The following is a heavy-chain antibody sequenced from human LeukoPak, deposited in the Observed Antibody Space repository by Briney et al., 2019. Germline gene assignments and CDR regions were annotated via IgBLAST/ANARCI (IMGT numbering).Heavy chain of an antibody. CDR1: GFTFKSYG. D-gene: IGHD2-15*01. CDR2: LRYDGSIK. Sequence: GGSLRLSCAASGFTFKSYGMHWVRQAPGKGLEWVAFLRYDGSIKYYADSVKGRFIISRDNAKNSIYLQMNGLTAEDTAVYYCARTYGSGSLDYGGQGTLVTVSS. J-gene: IGHJ4*02. CDR3: ARTYGSGSLDY. V-gene: IGHV3-30*02.